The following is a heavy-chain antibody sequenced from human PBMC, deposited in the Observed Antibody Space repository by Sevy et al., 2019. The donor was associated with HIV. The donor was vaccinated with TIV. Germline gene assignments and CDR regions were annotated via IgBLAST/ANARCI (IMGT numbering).Heavy chain of an antibody. CDR1: GFTFSNYG. J-gene: IGHJ6*03. CDR2: IWYDGSNK. V-gene: IGHV3-33*06. D-gene: IGHD6-19*01. Sequence: GGSLRLSCAASGFTFSNYGMHWVRQAPGKGLEWVAVIWYDGSNKFYADSVKGRFTISRDNSKNTLYLQMNSLRAEDTAVYYCAKTGPRRGWASYYYYYMDVWGKGTTVTVS. CDR3: AKTGPRRGWASYYYYYMDV.